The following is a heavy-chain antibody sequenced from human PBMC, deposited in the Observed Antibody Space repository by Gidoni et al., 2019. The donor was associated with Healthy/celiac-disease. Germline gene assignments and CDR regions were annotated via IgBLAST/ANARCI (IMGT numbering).Heavy chain of an antibody. CDR3: ARVASSLVVVVVAATFDY. CDR1: GYTFTGYY. J-gene: IGHJ4*02. V-gene: IGHV1-2*02. D-gene: IGHD2-15*01. CDR2: INPNSGGT. Sequence: QVQLVQSGAEVQKPGASVTVSCKASGYTFTGYYMHWVRQAPGQGLEWMGWINPNSGGTNYAQKFQGRVTMTRDTSISTAYMELSRLRSDDTAVYYCARVASSLVVVVVAATFDYWGQGTLVTVSS.